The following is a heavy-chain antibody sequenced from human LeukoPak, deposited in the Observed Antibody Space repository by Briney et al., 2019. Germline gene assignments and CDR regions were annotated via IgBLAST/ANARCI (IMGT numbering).Heavy chain of an antibody. D-gene: IGHD2-2*01. CDR1: GGSISSGSYY. CDR3: AGDIVVVPAANQVVNWFDP. Sequence: SQTLSLTCTVSGGSISSGSYYWSWIRQPAGKGLEWIGRIYTSGSTNYNPSLKSRVTISVDTSKNQFSLKLSSVTAADTAVYYCAGDIVVVPAANQVVNWFDPWGQGTLVTVSS. J-gene: IGHJ5*02. V-gene: IGHV4-61*02. CDR2: IYTSGST.